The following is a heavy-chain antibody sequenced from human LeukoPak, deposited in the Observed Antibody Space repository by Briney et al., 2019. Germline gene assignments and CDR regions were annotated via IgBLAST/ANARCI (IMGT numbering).Heavy chain of an antibody. V-gene: IGHV3-7*01. CDR3: VGSGGY. D-gene: IGHD3-10*01. CDR2: IKQDGSEK. CDR1: GFTFSSYW. Sequence: GGSLRLSCAVSGFTFSSYWMSWVRQAPGKGLEWVANIKQDGSEKYYVDSVKGRFTISRDNAKNSLYLQMSSLRAEDTAVYYCVGSGGYWGQGTLVTVSS. J-gene: IGHJ4*02.